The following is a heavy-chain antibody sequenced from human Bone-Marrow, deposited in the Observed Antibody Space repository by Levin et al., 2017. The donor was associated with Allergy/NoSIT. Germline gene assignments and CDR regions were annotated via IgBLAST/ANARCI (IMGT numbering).Heavy chain of an antibody. Sequence: SETLSLTCTVSGGSLHSGTSYWAWIRQPPGKGLEWIGYIPFSGSDSYNPSLKSRVTISVDTSKNQISLRLRSVTAADTAIYYCATYIPAALYHYYSMDVWGPGTSVTVSS. D-gene: IGHD2-2*01. CDR1: GGSLHSGTSY. CDR3: ATYIPAALYHYYSMDV. J-gene: IGHJ6*02. CDR2: IPFSGSD. V-gene: IGHV4-61*01.